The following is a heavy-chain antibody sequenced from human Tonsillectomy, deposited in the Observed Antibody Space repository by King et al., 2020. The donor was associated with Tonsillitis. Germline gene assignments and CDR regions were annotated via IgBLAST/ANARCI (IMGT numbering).Heavy chain of an antibody. CDR1: GGSFSGYY. J-gene: IGHJ4*02. CDR2: INHSGST. V-gene: IGHV4-34*01. Sequence: VQLQQWGAGLLKPSETLSLTCAVSGGSFSGYYWSWIRQPPGKGLEWIGEINHSGSTNYNPSRKSRVTISVDTSKNQLSLKLSSVTAADTAVYYCARGFGYSGSWYRIDYWGQGTLVTVSS. D-gene: IGHD6-13*01. CDR3: ARGFGYSGSWYRIDY.